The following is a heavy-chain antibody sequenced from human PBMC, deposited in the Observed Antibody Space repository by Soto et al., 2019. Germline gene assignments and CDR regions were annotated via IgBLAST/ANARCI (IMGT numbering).Heavy chain of an antibody. J-gene: IGHJ6*02. V-gene: IGHV3-73*02. CDR3: TSGDDYLSYYYGMEV. D-gene: IGHD4-17*01. CDR2: IRSKANSYAT. CDR1: GFTFSGSA. Sequence: EVQLVESGGGLVQPGGSLKLSCAASGFTFSGSAMHWVRQASGKGLEWVGRIRSKANSYATAYAASVKGRFTISRDDSKNTAYLQMNSLTTEDTAVYYCTSGDDYLSYYYGMEVWGQGTTVTVSS.